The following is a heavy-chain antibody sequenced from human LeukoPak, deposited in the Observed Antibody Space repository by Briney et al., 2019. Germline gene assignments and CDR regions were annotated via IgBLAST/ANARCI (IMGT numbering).Heavy chain of an antibody. CDR1: GFTFSSCW. Sequence: PGGSLRLSCAASGFTFSSCWMSWVRQAPGKGLEWVANIKQDGSEKYYVDSVKGRFTISRDNAKNSLYLQMNSLRAEDTAVYYCARDIVVVPAATVRASSDYYYYGMDVWGQGTTVTVSS. CDR2: IKQDGSEK. V-gene: IGHV3-7*01. D-gene: IGHD2-2*01. J-gene: IGHJ6*02. CDR3: ARDIVVVPAATVRASSDYYYYGMDV.